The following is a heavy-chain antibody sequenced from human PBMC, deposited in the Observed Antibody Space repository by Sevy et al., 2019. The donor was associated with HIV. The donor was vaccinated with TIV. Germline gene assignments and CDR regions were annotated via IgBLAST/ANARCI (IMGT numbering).Heavy chain of an antibody. J-gene: IGHJ6*02. Sequence: GGSLRLSCAASGFTFSSYGMHWVRQAPGKGLEWVAFIRYDGSNKYYADSVKGRFTISRDNSKNTRYLQMNSLRAEDTAVYYCAKDLWELRYYYYGMDVWGQGTTVTVSS. CDR1: GFTFSSYG. V-gene: IGHV3-30*02. D-gene: IGHD1-7*01. CDR2: IRYDGSNK. CDR3: AKDLWELRYYYYGMDV.